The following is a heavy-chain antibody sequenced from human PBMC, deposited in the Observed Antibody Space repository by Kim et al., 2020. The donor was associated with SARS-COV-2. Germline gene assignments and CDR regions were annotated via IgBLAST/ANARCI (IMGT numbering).Heavy chain of an antibody. CDR1: GFAFSSYS. D-gene: IGHD2-2*01. J-gene: IGHJ6*02. V-gene: IGHV3-21*04. CDR3: ARDFIVVGGKGTGMDV. CDR2: ISSSSSYI. Sequence: GGSLRLSCAASGFAFSSYSMNWVRQAPGKGLEWVSSISSSSSYIYYADSVKGRFTISRDNAKNSLYLQMNSLRAEDTAVYYCARDFIVVGGKGTGMDVWGQGTTVTVSS.